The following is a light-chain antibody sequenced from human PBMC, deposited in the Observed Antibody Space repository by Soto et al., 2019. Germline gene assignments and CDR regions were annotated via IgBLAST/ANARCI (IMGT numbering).Light chain of an antibody. Sequence: EIVLTQSPGTLSLSPGERATLSCRANQSVSSSYLAWYQQKPGQAPRLLIYGASSRATGIPDRFSGSGSGTDFTLTISRLEPEDFAVYYCQQYGSSLLLTFGGGTKVEIK. V-gene: IGKV3-20*01. J-gene: IGKJ4*01. CDR3: QQYGSSLLLT. CDR1: QSVSSSY. CDR2: GAS.